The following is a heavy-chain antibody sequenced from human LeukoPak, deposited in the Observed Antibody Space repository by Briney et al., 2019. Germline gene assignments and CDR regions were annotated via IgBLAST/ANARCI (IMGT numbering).Heavy chain of an antibody. V-gene: IGHV3-33*01. CDR1: GFTFSSYG. Sequence: GGSLRLSCAASGFTFSSYGMHWVRQAPGKGLEWVAVMWYDGSNKYYADSVKGRFTISRDNSKNTLYLQMNSLRAEDTAVYYCARDALGYSYGDYWGQGTLVTVSS. J-gene: IGHJ4*02. CDR2: MWYDGSNK. D-gene: IGHD5-18*01. CDR3: ARDALGYSYGDY.